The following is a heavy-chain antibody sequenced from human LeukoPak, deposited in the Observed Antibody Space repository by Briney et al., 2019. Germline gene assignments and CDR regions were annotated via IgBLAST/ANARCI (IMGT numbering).Heavy chain of an antibody. V-gene: IGHV1-69*05. CDR1: GGTFSSYA. CDR2: IIPIFGTA. J-gene: IGHJ4*02. D-gene: IGHD4-23*01. Sequence: ASVKVSCKASGGTFSSYAISWVRQAPGQGLEWMGGIIPIFGTANYAQKFQGRVTITTDESTSTAYMELSSLRSEDTAVYYCARDRYGGNFGLYYFDYWGQGTLVTVSS. CDR3: ARDRYGGNFGLYYFDY.